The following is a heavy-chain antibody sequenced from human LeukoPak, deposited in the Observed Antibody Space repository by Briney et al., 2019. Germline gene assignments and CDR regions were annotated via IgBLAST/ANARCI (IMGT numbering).Heavy chain of an antibody. CDR1: GFTFSDYY. J-gene: IGHJ3*02. V-gene: IGHV3-11*04. CDR2: ISSSGSTI. CDR3: ARDHMITFGGVIVRERAFDI. D-gene: IGHD3-16*02. Sequence: GGSLRLSCAASGFTFSDYYMSWIRQAPGKGLEWVSNISSSGSTIYYADSVKGRFTISRDNAKNSLYLQMNSLRAEDTAVYYCARDHMITFGGVIVRERAFDIWGQGTMVTVSS.